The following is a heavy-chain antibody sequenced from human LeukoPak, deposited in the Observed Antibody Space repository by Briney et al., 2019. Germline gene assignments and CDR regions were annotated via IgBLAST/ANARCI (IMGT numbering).Heavy chain of an antibody. J-gene: IGHJ5*02. D-gene: IGHD2-15*01. Sequence: GGSLRLSCAASGFTVSSNYMSWVRQAPGKGLEWVSVIYSGADTYYADSVKGRFTISRHSSQNTVYLQMNSLRAEDTAVYYCARAQYCSGGSCYSGTLGSWGQGTLVTVSS. V-gene: IGHV3-53*04. CDR2: IYSGADT. CDR3: ARAQYCSGGSCYSGTLGS. CDR1: GFTVSSNY.